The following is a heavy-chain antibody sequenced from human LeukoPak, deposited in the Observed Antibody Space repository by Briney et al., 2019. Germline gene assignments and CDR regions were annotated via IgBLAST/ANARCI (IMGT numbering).Heavy chain of an antibody. CDR2: IYHSGST. V-gene: IGHV4-38-2*02. CDR3: ARPAAGIVDY. Sequence: SETLSLTCTVSGYSISSGYYWGWIRQPPGKGLEWIGSIYHSGSTYYNPSLKSRVTISVDTSKNQFSLKLSSVTAADTAVYYCARPAAGIVDYWGQGTLVTVSS. J-gene: IGHJ4*02. CDR1: GYSISSGYY. D-gene: IGHD6-13*01.